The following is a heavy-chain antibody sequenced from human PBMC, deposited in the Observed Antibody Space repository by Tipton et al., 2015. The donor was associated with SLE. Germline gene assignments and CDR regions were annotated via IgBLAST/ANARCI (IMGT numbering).Heavy chain of an antibody. CDR2: IYYIGST. J-gene: IGHJ5*02. Sequence: TLSLTCTVSGGSISSSSYYWGWIRQPPGKGLEWVGRIYYIGSTYYNPSLKSRVTISVDTAKNQFSLKLSSVTAADTAVYYCARSYYYDSSGYYYNWFDPWGQGTLVTVSS. CDR1: GGSISSSSYY. D-gene: IGHD3-22*01. CDR3: ARSYYYDSSGYYYNWFDP. V-gene: IGHV4-39*07.